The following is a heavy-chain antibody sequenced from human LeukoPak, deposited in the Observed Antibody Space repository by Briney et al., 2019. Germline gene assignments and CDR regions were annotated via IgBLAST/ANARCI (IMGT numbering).Heavy chain of an antibody. CDR1: GFTFSSYA. CDR2: ISGSGGST. CDR3: ARDRGGWTYYFDY. D-gene: IGHD6-19*01. V-gene: IGHV3-23*01. J-gene: IGHJ4*02. Sequence: GGSLRLSCAASGFTFSSYAMSWVRQAPGKGLEWVSAISGSGGSTYYADSVKGRFTISRDNSKNTLYLQMNSLRAEDTAVYYCARDRGGWTYYFDYWGQGTLVTVSS.